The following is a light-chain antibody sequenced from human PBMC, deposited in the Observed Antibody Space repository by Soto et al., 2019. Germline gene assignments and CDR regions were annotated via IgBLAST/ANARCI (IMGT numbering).Light chain of an antibody. CDR3: QKYSSVPV. CDR1: QDIRNF. V-gene: IGKV1-27*01. J-gene: IGKJ3*01. Sequence: DIQMTQSPTSLSASVGDRVTITCRASQDIRNFVAWYQQKRGKAPKLLIYAASTLQSGVPSRFSGSGSGTDFTLTINRLQPEDVATYSCQKYSSVPVFGPGTKVEIK. CDR2: AAS.